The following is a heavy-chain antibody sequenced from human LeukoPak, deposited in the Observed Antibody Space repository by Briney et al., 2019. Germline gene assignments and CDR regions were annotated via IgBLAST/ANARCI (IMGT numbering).Heavy chain of an antibody. J-gene: IGHJ4*02. CDR3: ARAGYYYDSSGYYHFDY. Sequence: PGGSLRLSCAASGLTFSGYWMHWVRQAPGKGLVWVSRINSDGSSTSYADSVKGRFTISRDNAKNTLYLQMNSLRAEDTAVYYCARAGYYYDSSGYYHFDYWGQGTLVTVSS. CDR1: GLTFSGYW. CDR2: INSDGSST. V-gene: IGHV3-74*01. D-gene: IGHD3-22*01.